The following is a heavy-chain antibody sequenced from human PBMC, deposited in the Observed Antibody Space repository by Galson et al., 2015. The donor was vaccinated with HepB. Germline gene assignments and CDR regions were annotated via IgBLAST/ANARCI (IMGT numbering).Heavy chain of an antibody. CDR3: ARVAQDANWFDP. Sequence: SVKVSCKASGYSFTNYAVNWVRQAPGQGLEWMGWINTNTGNPTYAQGLTGRFVFSLDTSVNTAYLQIYNLQAENTAIYYCARVAQDANWFDPWGQGTLLTVSS. CDR1: GYSFTNYA. V-gene: IGHV7-4-1*01. J-gene: IGHJ5*02. CDR2: INTNTGNP.